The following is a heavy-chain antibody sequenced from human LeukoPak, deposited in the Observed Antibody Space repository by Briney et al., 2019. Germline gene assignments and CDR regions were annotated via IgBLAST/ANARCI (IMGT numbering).Heavy chain of an antibody. J-gene: IGHJ5*02. CDR2: INHSGST. CDR3: ARGRRKVNWFDP. Sequence: SETLSLTCAVYGGSFSGYYWSWIRQPPGKGLEWIGEINHSGSTNYNPSLKSRVTISVDTSKNQFSLKPSSVTAADTAVYYCARGRRKVNWFDPWGQGTLVTVSP. D-gene: IGHD1-14*01. V-gene: IGHV4-34*01. CDR1: GGSFSGYY.